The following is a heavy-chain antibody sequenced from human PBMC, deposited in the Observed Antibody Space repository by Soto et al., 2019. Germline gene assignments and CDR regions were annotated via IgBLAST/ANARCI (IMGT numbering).Heavy chain of an antibody. Sequence: QVQLVQSGAEVKKPGASVKVSCKASGYTFTSYAMHWVRQAPGQRLEWMGWINAGNGNTKYSQKFQGRVTITRDTSASTAYMELSSLRSEDTAVYYCARDSSSSVWFDPWGQGTLVTVSS. V-gene: IGHV1-3*01. CDR2: INAGNGNT. CDR1: GYTFTSYA. J-gene: IGHJ5*02. CDR3: ARDSSSSVWFDP. D-gene: IGHD6-13*01.